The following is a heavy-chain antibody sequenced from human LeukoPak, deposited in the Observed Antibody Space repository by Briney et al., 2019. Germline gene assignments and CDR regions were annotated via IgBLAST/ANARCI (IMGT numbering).Heavy chain of an antibody. CDR1: GNSINNYY. CDR2: IYYSGST. V-gene: IGHV4-59*01. Sequence: SETLSLTCTVSGNSINNYYWSWIRQPPGKGLEWIGYIYYSGSTNYNPSLKSRVTISVDTSKNQFSLKLSSVTAADTAVYYCARGIEKYYDFWSGPFDIWGQGTMVTVSS. CDR3: ARGIEKYYDFWSGPFDI. J-gene: IGHJ3*02. D-gene: IGHD3-3*01.